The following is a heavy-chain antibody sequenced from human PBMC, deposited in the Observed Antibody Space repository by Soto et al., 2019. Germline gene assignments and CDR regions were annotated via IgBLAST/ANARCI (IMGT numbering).Heavy chain of an antibody. V-gene: IGHV4-59*01. J-gene: IGHJ4*02. CDR1: GGSISSYY. D-gene: IGHD3-9*01. CDR2: IYYSGST. CDR3: ARHRGYYDILTGYYTDLNFDY. Sequence: PSETLSLTCTVSGGSISSYYWSWIRQPPGKGLEWIGYIYYSGSTNYNPSLKSRVTISVDTSKNQFSLKLTSVTAADTAVYYCARHRGYYDILTGYYTDLNFDYWGQGTLVTVSS.